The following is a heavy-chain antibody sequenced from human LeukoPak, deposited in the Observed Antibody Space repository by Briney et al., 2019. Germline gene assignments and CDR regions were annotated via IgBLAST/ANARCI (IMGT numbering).Heavy chain of an antibody. CDR1: GGSFSGYY. CDR3: ARGDYYDSSGYYPSYFDY. D-gene: IGHD3-22*01. Sequence: PSETLSLTCAVYGGSFSGYYWSWIRQPPGKGLEWIGEINHSGSTNYNPSLKSRVTISVDTSKNQFSLKLSSVTAADTAVYYCARGDYYDSSGYYPSYFDYWGQGTLVTVSS. J-gene: IGHJ4*02. V-gene: IGHV4-34*01. CDR2: INHSGST.